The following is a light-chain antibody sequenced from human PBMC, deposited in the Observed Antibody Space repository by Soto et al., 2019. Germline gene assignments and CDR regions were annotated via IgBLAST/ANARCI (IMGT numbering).Light chain of an antibody. Sequence: QSVLTQPPSVSGTPGQRVTISCSGGSSNIGRNTINWYQQLPGTAPKPLIYSNNQRPSGVPDRFSGSKSGTSASLAISGLQSEDEADYYCAAWDDSLSGLVFGGGTQLTVL. J-gene: IGLJ2*01. V-gene: IGLV1-44*01. CDR1: SSNIGRNT. CDR2: SNN. CDR3: AAWDDSLSGLV.